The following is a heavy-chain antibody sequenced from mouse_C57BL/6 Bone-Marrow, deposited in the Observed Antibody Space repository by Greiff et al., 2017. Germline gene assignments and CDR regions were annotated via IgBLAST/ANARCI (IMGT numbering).Heavy chain of an antibody. CDR1: GFSLRPSGLG. CDR2: IYWDDDK. Sequence: QVTLKVSGPGILQSSQTLCLPCSFSGFSLRPSGLGVSWIRQPSGKGLEWLAHIYWDDDKRYNPPLKSRRTLSKDTSRNQLFLKLTSVDTADTATYYGARRAEAYFDYWGQGTTLTVSS. CDR3: ARRAEAYFDY. V-gene: IGHV8-12*01. J-gene: IGHJ2*01.